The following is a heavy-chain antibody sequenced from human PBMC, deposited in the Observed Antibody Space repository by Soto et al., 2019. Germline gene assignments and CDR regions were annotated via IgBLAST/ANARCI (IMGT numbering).Heavy chain of an antibody. D-gene: IGHD1-20*01. CDR3: ARRHNWNDVWAFDI. V-gene: IGHV4-39*01. Sequence: SETLSLTCTVSGGSISSSSYYWGWIRQPPGKGLEWIGSIYYSGSTYYNPSLKSRVTISVDTSKNQFSLKLSSVTAADTAVYYCARRHNWNDVWAFDIWGQGTMVTVSS. CDR2: IYYSGST. J-gene: IGHJ3*02. CDR1: GGSISSSSYY.